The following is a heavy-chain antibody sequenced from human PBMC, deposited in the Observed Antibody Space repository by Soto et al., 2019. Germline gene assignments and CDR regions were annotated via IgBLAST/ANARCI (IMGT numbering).Heavy chain of an antibody. CDR3: ASLGSDIVVVPAANDAFDI. CDR2: ISSSSSTI. CDR1: GFTFSSYS. D-gene: IGHD2-2*01. Sequence: GGSLRLSCAASGFTFSSYSMNWVRQAPGQGLEWVSYISSSSSTIYYADSVKGRFTISRDNAKNSLYLQMNSLRAEDTAVYYCASLGSDIVVVPAANDAFDIWGQGTMVTVSS. V-gene: IGHV3-48*01. J-gene: IGHJ3*02.